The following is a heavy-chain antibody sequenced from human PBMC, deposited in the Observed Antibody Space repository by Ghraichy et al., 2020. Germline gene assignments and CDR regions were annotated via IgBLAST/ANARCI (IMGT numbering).Heavy chain of an antibody. CDR2: INPNSGGT. V-gene: IGHV1-2*04. J-gene: IGHJ6*02. Sequence: ASVKVSCKASGYTFTGYYMHWVRQAPGQGLEWMGWINPNSGGTNYAQKFQGWVTMTRDTSISTAYMELSRLRSDDTAVYYCARDLYDFWDAQGGMDVWGQGTTVTVSS. CDR3: ARDLYDFWDAQGGMDV. D-gene: IGHD3-3*01. CDR1: GYTFTGYY.